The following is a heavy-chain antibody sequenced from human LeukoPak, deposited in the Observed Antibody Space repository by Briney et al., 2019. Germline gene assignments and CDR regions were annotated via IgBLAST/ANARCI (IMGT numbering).Heavy chain of an antibody. J-gene: IGHJ4*02. CDR1: GFTFSSYS. D-gene: IGHD3-22*01. V-gene: IGHV3-21*01. CDR3: ARELMGLTMIVVVNPIDY. CDR2: ISSTSSYI. Sequence: GGSLRLSCAASGFTFSSYSMNWVRQAPGKGLEWVSSISSTSSYIYYADSVKGRFTISRDNAKNSLFLQMNSLRAEDTAVYYCARELMGLTMIVVVNPIDYWGQGTLVTVSS.